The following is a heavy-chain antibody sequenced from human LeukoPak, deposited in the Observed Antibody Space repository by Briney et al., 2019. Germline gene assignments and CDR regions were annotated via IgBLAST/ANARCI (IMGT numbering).Heavy chain of an antibody. CDR1: GGSISSGGYS. CDR2: IYHSGST. D-gene: IGHD1-26*01. J-gene: IGHJ2*01. V-gene: IGHV4-30-2*01. CDR3: AREIVGATRPYYWYFDL. Sequence: SETLSLTCAVSGGSISSGGYSWSWIRQPPGKGLEWIGYIYHSGSTYYNPSLKSRVTISVDRSKNQFSLKLSSVTAADTAVYYCAREIVGATRPYYWYFDLWGRGTLVTVSS.